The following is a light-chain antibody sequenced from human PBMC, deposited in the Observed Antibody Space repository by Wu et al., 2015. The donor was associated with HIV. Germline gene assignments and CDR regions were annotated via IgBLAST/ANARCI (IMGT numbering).Light chain of an antibody. V-gene: IGKV1-39*01. CDR2: AAS. J-gene: IGKJ1*01. CDR1: QKISTS. Sequence: DIQMTQSASSLSASVGDRVTITCRASQKISTSVNWYQQKPGKAPKLLISAASSLQSGVPSRFSGSGSGTDFTLTISNLQPEDFATYYCQQTYTIQWTFGQGTKV. CDR3: QQTYTIQWT.